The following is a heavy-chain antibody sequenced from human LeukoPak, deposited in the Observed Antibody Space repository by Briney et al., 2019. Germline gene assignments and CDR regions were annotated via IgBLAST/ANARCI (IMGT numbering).Heavy chain of an antibody. CDR1: GYSFTSYW. CDR2: IDPSDSYT. V-gene: IGHV5-10-1*01. Sequence: GESLKISCKGSGYSFTSYWISWVRQMPGKGLEWMGRIDPSDSYTNYSPSFQGHDTISADKSISTAYLQWSSLKASDTAMYYCARESIAAAPEGYWGQGTLVTVSS. J-gene: IGHJ4*02. CDR3: ARESIAAAPEGY. D-gene: IGHD6-13*01.